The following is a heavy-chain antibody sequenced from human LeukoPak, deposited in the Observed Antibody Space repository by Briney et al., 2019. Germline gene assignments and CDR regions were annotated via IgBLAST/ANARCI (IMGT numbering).Heavy chain of an antibody. D-gene: IGHD3-3*01. CDR2: IIPIFGIA. CDR1: GGTFSSYA. CDR3: ARGAMVGYDFWSGVNWFDP. V-gene: IGHV1-69*04. J-gene: IGHJ5*02. Sequence: SVKVSCKASGGTFSSYAISWARQAPGQGLEWMGRIIPIFGIANYAQKFQGRVTITADKSTSTAYMELSSLRSEDTAVYYCARGAMVGYDFWSGVNWFDPWGQGTLVTVSS.